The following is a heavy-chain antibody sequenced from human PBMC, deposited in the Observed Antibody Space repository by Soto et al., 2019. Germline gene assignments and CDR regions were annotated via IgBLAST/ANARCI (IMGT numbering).Heavy chain of an antibody. CDR1: GGSISSGDYY. Sequence: QVQLQESGPELVKPSQTLSLTCTVSGGSISSGDYYWSRIRQPPGKGLAWIGSTYYRGSTYYNPSLESRVTRSVDTSKNQYSLNLCSVTAADTAVYYCARAGTEGAFDIWGQGTMVTVSS. CDR2: TYYRGST. CDR3: ARAGTEGAFDI. J-gene: IGHJ3*02. V-gene: IGHV4-30-4*01.